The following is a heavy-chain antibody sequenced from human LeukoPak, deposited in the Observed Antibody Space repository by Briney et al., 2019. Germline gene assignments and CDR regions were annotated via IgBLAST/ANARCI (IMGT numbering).Heavy chain of an antibody. V-gene: IGHV4-59*01. CDR1: GGSISRYY. D-gene: IGHD3-3*01. Sequence: SETLSLTSTVSGGSISRYYWSWIRQPPGKGLEWIGYIYYSGSTNYNPSLKSRVTISVDTSKNQFSLKLSSVTAADTAVYYCARDGDYDFWSGYPAPLDYWGQGTLVTVSS. CDR3: ARDGDYDFWSGYPAPLDY. J-gene: IGHJ4*02. CDR2: IYYSGST.